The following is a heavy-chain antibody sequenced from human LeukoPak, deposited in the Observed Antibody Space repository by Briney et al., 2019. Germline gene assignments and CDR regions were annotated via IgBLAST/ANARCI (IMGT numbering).Heavy chain of an antibody. CDR3: ARSYYGDSDGGHY. CDR2: ISAYNGYT. D-gene: IGHD4-17*01. J-gene: IGHJ4*02. V-gene: IGHV1-18*01. CDR1: GYTFSSNH. Sequence: ASVKVSCKASGYTFSSNHISWVRQAHGPGLEWMGWISAYNGYTNYAQKLQGRVTMTTDTSTSTAYMELRSLRSDDTAVYYCARSYYGDSDGGHYWGQGTLVTVSS.